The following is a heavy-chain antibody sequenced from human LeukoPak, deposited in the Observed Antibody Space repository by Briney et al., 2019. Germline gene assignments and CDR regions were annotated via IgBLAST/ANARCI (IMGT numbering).Heavy chain of an antibody. CDR2: ISSSGSTI. CDR3: ARDEGIAARLFDY. V-gene: IGHV3-48*03. J-gene: IGHJ4*02. D-gene: IGHD6-6*01. Sequence: GGSLRLSCAASGFTFSSYEVNWVRQAPGKGLEWVSYISSSGSTIYYADSVKGRFTISRDNAKNSLYLQMNSLRAEDTAVYYCARDEGIAARLFDYWGQGTLVTVSS. CDR1: GFTFSSYE.